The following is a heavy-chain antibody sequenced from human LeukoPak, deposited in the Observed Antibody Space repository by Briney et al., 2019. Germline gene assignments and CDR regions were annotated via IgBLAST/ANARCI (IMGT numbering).Heavy chain of an antibody. J-gene: IGHJ5*02. CDR2: SYYSGST. V-gene: IGHV4-59*01. CDR3: ARGVRGYSYGYDWFDP. Sequence: PSETLSLTCTVSGGSISSYYWSWIRLPPGKGLEWIGYSYYSGSTNYNPSLNSRVTISLDTSKNQFSLKLSSVTAADTAVYYCARGVRGYSYGYDWFDPWGQGTLVTVSS. CDR1: GGSISSYY. D-gene: IGHD5-18*01.